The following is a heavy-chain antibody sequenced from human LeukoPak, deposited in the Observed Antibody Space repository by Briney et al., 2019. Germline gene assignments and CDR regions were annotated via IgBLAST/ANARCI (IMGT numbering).Heavy chain of an antibody. CDR2: ISGSGGST. D-gene: IGHD2-2*01. V-gene: IGHV3-23*01. Sequence: PGGSLRLSCAASGFTFSSYAMSWVRQAPGKGLEWVSAISGSGGSTYYADSVKGRFTISRDNSINTLYLQMNSLRADDTAVYYCAKPFRDCSSATCYVSFDYWGQGTLVTVSS. J-gene: IGHJ4*02. CDR1: GFTFSSYA. CDR3: AKPFRDCSSATCYVSFDY.